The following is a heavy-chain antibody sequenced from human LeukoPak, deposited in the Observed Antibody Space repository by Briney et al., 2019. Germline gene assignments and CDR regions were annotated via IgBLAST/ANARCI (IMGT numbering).Heavy chain of an antibody. CDR1: GFTFSSYG. D-gene: IGHD3-16*01. V-gene: IGHV3-23*01. J-gene: IGHJ6*03. CDR2: ISGRSGST. Sequence: GGSLRLSCAASGFTFSSYGMSWVRQAPGKGLEWVSAISGRSGSTYYADSVKGRFTISRDNSKNTLYLQMNSLRAEDTAVYYCAREGVNYYYYYMDVWGKGTTVTVSS. CDR3: AREGVNYYYYYMDV.